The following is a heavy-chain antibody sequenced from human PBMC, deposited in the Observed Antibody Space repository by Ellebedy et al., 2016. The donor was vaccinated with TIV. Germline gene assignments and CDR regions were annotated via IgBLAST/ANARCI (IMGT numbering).Heavy chain of an antibody. V-gene: IGHV1-2*02. CDR3: ARGFPLSGYYVNDY. J-gene: IGHJ4*02. D-gene: IGHD3-22*01. Sequence: ASVKVSCKASGYTFTGFYMHWVRQAPGQGLEWMGWINPNSGGTNYAQKFQGRVTMARDTSISTAYMELSRLRSDDTAVYYCARGFPLSGYYVNDYWGQGTLVTVSS. CDR1: GYTFTGFY. CDR2: INPNSGGT.